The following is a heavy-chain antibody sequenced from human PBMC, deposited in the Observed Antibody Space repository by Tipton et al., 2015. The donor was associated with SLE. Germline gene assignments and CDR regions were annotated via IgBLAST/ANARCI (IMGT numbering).Heavy chain of an antibody. Sequence: TLSLTCTVSGGSVSIGDYYWSWIRQDPGKGLEWIGYIYYSGTTHYNPSLKSRVIISLDTSKNQFSLRLSSVTAGDTAVYYCARRGQGYGGNSPFGNWGQGTLVTVSS. D-gene: IGHD4/OR15-4a*01. CDR3: ARRGQGYGGNSPFGN. J-gene: IGHJ4*02. CDR1: GGSVSIGDYY. CDR2: IYYSGTT. V-gene: IGHV4-31*03.